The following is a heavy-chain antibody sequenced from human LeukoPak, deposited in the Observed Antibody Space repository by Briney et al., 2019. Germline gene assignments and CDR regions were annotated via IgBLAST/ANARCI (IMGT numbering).Heavy chain of an antibody. CDR1: GGSISSYY. J-gene: IGHJ4*02. Sequence: SETLSLTCTVSGGSISSYYWSWIRQPPGKGLEWIGYIYYSGSTNYNPSLKSRVTISVDTSKNQFSLKLSSVTAADTAVYYCASRSVAVDYWGQGTLVTVSS. V-gene: IGHV4-59*08. D-gene: IGHD2-15*01. CDR3: ASRSVAVDY. CDR2: IYYSGST.